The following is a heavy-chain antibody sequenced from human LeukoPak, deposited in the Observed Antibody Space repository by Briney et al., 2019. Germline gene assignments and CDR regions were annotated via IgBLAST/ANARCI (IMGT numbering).Heavy chain of an antibody. CDR2: IIPIFGTA. V-gene: IGHV1-69*13. CDR3: ARMELQQLVSSYYYMDV. J-gene: IGHJ6*03. CDR1: GGTFSSYA. D-gene: IGHD6-13*01. Sequence: ASVKVSCKASGGTFSSYAISWVRQAPGQGLEWMGGIIPIFGTANYAQKFQGRVTITADESTSTAYMELSSLRSEDTAVYYCARMELQQLVSSYYYMDVWGKGTTVTVSS.